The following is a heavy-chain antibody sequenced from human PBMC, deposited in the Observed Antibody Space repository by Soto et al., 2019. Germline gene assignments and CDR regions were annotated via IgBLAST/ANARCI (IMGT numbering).Heavy chain of an antibody. Sequence: EVHLVESGGGLVQPVGSLRLSCAASGFIFSSYAINWVRQAPGKGLEWVSYISGSGTTIYYADSVKGRFTISRDYAKSSLYLQMNSLRAEDTAMYYCASFSRMADGYYWGQGTLVTVSS. CDR1: GFIFSSYA. CDR3: ASFSRMADGYY. D-gene: IGHD3-22*01. CDR2: ISGSGTTI. J-gene: IGHJ4*02. V-gene: IGHV3-48*01.